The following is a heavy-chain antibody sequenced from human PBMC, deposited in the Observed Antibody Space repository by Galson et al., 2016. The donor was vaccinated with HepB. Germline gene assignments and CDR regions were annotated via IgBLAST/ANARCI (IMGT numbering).Heavy chain of an antibody. V-gene: IGHV3-7*01. CDR1: GFSVIRHG. CDR2: IEQDGTDK. J-gene: IGHJ4*02. CDR3: ARSWGRGSQTYPLEH. Sequence: SLRLSCAASGFSVIRHGMHWVRQAPGKGLEWVANIEQDGTDKYYVDSVKGRFTISRDNAKNSLFLQMNSLRAEDTAVYYCARSWGRGSQTYPLEHWGQGTLVTVSS. D-gene: IGHD1-26*01.